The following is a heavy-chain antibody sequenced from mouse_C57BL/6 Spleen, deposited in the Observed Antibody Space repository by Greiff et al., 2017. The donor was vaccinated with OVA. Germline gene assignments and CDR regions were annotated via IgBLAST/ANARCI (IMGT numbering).Heavy chain of an antibody. D-gene: IGHD2-4*01. V-gene: IGHV5-6*01. Sequence: EVQWVESGGDLVKPGGSLKLSCAASGFTFSSYGMSWVRQTPDKRLEWVATISSGGSYTYYPDSVKGRFTISRDNAKNTLYLQMSSLKSEDTAMYYCARHATMITTAFDYWGQGTTLTVSS. J-gene: IGHJ2*01. CDR1: GFTFSSYG. CDR3: ARHATMITTAFDY. CDR2: ISSGGSYT.